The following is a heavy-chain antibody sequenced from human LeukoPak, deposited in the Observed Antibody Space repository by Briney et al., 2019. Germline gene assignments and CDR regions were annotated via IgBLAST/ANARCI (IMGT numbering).Heavy chain of an antibody. J-gene: IGHJ4*02. CDR1: GGSISSYY. CDR3: ARICGGDCECAEYDY. D-gene: IGHD2-21*01. Sequence: PSETLSLTCTVSGGSISSYYWSWIRQPPGKGLEWIGYIYYSGSTNYNPSLKSRVTISVDTSKNQFSLKLSSVTAADTAVYYCARICGGDCECAEYDYWGQGTLVTVSS. V-gene: IGHV4-59*01. CDR2: IYYSGST.